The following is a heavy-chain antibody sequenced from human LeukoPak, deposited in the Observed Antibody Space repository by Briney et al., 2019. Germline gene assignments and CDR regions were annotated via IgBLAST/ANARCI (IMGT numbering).Heavy chain of an antibody. Sequence: PSETLSLTCTVSGGSISSYYWSWIRQPPGKGLEWIGYIYYSGSTNYNPSLKSRVTISVDTSKNQFSLKLSSVTAADTAVYYCARHSGYSYGIDYWGQGTLVTVSS. V-gene: IGHV4-59*08. CDR3: ARHSGYSYGIDY. D-gene: IGHD5-18*01. J-gene: IGHJ4*02. CDR1: GGSISSYY. CDR2: IYYSGST.